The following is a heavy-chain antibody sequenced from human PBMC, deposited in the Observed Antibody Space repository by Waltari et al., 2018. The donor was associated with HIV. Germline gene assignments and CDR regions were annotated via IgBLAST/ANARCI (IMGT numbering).Heavy chain of an antibody. CDR1: GFTFNTFS. D-gene: IGHD3-3*01. CDR2: ISSTSSFI. V-gene: IGHV3-21*01. Sequence: EVQLVESGGGLVKPGGSLRLSCVVSGFTFNTFSMKWVRQAPGKGLEWVSSISSTSSFIYYADSVKGRFTNSRDNGKNSLYLQINNLRVEDTAVYYCASEDFWSGPHNWGQGTLVTVSS. CDR3: ASEDFWSGPHN. J-gene: IGHJ4*02.